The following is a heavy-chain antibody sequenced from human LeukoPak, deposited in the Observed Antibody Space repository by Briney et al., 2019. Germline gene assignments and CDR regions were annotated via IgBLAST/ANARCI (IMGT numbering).Heavy chain of an antibody. Sequence: ASVKVSCKASGYTFTGYYMHWVRQAPGQGLEWMGWINPNSGGTNYAQKFQGRVTMTRDTSISTAYMELSRLRSDDTAVYYCARATPYYYDSSGYLLFDYWGQGTLVTVSP. D-gene: IGHD3-22*01. CDR2: INPNSGGT. V-gene: IGHV1-2*02. CDR3: ARATPYYYDSSGYLLFDY. CDR1: GYTFTGYY. J-gene: IGHJ4*02.